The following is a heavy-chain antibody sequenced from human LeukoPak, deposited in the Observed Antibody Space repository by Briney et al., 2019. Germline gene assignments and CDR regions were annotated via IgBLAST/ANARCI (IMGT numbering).Heavy chain of an antibody. Sequence: KPSETLSLTCTVSGGSISSYYWSWIRQPPGKGLEWIGYIYYNGSTNYNPSLKSRVTISVDTSKNQFSLKLSSVTAADTAVYYCAREDGSGSYSNFDYWGQGTLVTVSS. V-gene: IGHV4-59*01. D-gene: IGHD1-26*01. CDR2: IYYNGST. CDR1: GGSISSYY. CDR3: AREDGSGSYSNFDY. J-gene: IGHJ4*02.